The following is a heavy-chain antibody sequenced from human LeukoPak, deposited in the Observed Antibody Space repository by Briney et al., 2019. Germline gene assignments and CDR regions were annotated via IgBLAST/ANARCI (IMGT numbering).Heavy chain of an antibody. D-gene: IGHD3-22*01. CDR2: IIPIFGTA. V-gene: IGHV1-69*13. CDR3: ARDYYDSSGPDAFDI. J-gene: IGHJ3*02. Sequence: EASVKVSCKASGYTFTNYAMNWVRQAPGQGLEWMGGIIPIFGTANYAQKFQGRVTITADESTSTAYMELSSLRSEDTAVYYCARDYYDSSGPDAFDIWGQGTMVTVSS. CDR1: GYTFTNYA.